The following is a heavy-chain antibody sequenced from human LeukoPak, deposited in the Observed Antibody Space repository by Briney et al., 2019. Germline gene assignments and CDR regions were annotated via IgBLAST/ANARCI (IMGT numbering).Heavy chain of an antibody. V-gene: IGHV3-23*01. J-gene: IGHJ4*02. CDR3: AKDPYGTRYFDY. CDR1: GFTFSSHA. CDR2: LSGSGYNT. Sequence: GGSLRPSCAAPGFTFSSHALSWVRQAPGKGLKWASSLSGSGYNTYYADSVKGRFTISRDNSKNTVYLQMNSLRAEDTAVYYCAKDPYGTRYFDYWGQGTLVTVSS. D-gene: IGHD2-2*01.